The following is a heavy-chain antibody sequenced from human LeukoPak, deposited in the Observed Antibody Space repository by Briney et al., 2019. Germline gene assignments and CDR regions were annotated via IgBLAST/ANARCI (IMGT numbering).Heavy chain of an antibody. Sequence: GGSLRLSCAASGFTFDDYGMSWVRQAPGKGLEWVSGINWNGGSTGYADSVKGRFTISRDNAKNSLYLQMNSLRAEDTAVYYCAKASLRYDFWSGYYTGWYFDYWGQGTLVTVSS. D-gene: IGHD3-3*01. CDR1: GFTFDDYG. J-gene: IGHJ4*02. CDR3: AKASLRYDFWSGYYTGWYFDY. V-gene: IGHV3-20*04. CDR2: INWNGGST.